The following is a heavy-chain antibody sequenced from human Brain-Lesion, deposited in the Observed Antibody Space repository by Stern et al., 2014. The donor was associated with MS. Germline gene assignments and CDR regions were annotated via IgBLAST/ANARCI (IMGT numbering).Heavy chain of an antibody. V-gene: IGHV4-61*02. CDR2: IYSSGGT. J-gene: IGHJ4*02. D-gene: IGHD5-12*01. CDR1: GGSISSGSFY. CDR3: ARETGGYTYGDTDFFDY. Sequence: VQLVESGPGLVKPSQTLSLTCIVSGGSISSGSFYWNCIRQPAGRGLEWIGRIYSSGGTYYNPFLKRLVPISGDTSKNHFSLKLISMTAADTAIYYCARETGGYTYGDTDFFDYWGQGALVTVSS.